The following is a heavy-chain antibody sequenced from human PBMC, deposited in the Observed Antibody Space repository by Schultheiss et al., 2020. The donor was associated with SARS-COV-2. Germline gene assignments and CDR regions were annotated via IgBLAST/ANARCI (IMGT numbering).Heavy chain of an antibody. CDR3: AIQGSSSRYYYGMDV. CDR2: IYYSGST. CDR1: GGSISSYY. J-gene: IGHJ6*02. D-gene: IGHD6-6*01. Sequence: SQTLSLTCTVSGGSISSYYWSWIRQPPGKGLEWIGYIYYSGSTKYNPSLKSRVTISVDTSNNLFSLKLSSVTAADTAVYYCAIQGSSSRYYYGMDVWGQGTTVTVSS. V-gene: IGHV4-59*01.